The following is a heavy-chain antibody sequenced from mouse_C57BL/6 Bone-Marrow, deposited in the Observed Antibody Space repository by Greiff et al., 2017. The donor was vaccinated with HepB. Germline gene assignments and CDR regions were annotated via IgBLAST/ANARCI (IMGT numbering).Heavy chain of an antibody. V-gene: IGHV1-39*01. J-gene: IGHJ2*01. CDR1: GYSFTDYN. CDR2: INPNYGTT. CDR3: ARTVTTVVEYYFDY. D-gene: IGHD1-1*01. Sequence: VQLQQSGPELVKPGASVKISCKASGYSFTDYNMNWVKQSNGKSLEWIGVINPNYGTTSYNQKFKGKATLTVDQSSSTAYMQLNSLTYEDSAVYYCARTVTTVVEYYFDYWGQGTTLTVSS.